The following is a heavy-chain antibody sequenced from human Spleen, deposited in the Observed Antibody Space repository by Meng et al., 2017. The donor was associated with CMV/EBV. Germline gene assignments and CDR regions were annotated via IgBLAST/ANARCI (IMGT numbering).Heavy chain of an antibody. CDR1: GFPFSAHA. J-gene: IGHJ4*02. D-gene: IGHD6-19*01. Sequence: FGFPFSAHAMHWVRQAPGKGLEWVALISYDGSSKYYADSVKGRFTISRDTSKTTLYLQMNSLRAEDTAVYYCARDAGYSTGWYPSAYWGQGTLVTVSS. CDR3: ARDAGYSTGWYPSAY. CDR2: ISYDGSSK. V-gene: IGHV3-30-3*01.